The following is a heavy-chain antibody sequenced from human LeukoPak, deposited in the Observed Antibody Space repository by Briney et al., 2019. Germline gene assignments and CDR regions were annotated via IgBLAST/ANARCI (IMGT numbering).Heavy chain of an antibody. CDR1: GFTFSSYS. CDR2: IISSSDYT. V-gene: IGHV3-21*01. D-gene: IGHD7-27*01. Sequence: GGSLRLSCAASGFTFSSYSMNWVRQAPGKGLEWVPYIISSSDYTQYADSVKGRFTISRDSAQNSLYLQMNSLRVEDTAVYFCVRDQNWAFDYWGQGALVTVSS. J-gene: IGHJ4*02. CDR3: VRDQNWAFDY.